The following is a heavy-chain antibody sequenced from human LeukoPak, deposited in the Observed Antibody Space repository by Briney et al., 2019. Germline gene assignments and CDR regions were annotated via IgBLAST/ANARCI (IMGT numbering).Heavy chain of an antibody. CDR3: ARADIVVVPAAIREYYFDY. J-gene: IGHJ4*02. CDR2: INPNSGGT. D-gene: IGHD2-2*01. CDR1: GYTFTGYY. Sequence: ASVKVSCKASGYTFTGYYMHWVRQAPGQGLEWMGWINPNSGGTNYAQKFQGRVTMTRDTSISTAYMELSRLRSDDTAVYYCARADIVVVPAAIREYYFDYWGQGTLVTVSS. V-gene: IGHV1-2*02.